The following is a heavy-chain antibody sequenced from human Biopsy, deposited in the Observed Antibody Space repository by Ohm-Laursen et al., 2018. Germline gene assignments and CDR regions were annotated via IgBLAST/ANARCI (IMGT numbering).Heavy chain of an antibody. J-gene: IGHJ6*02. CDR1: GVTFNSYA. Sequence: GASVKVSCNTSGVTFNSYAISWVRQAPGQGLEWMGGVMPIFGTANYAQKFQGRVTITADKSTSTAHLDLSRLRSEDTAVYYCATRVTPVTTLYYYAMDVWGQGTTVTVSS. CDR3: ATRVTPVTTLYYYAMDV. D-gene: IGHD4-17*01. CDR2: VMPIFGTA. V-gene: IGHV1-69*06.